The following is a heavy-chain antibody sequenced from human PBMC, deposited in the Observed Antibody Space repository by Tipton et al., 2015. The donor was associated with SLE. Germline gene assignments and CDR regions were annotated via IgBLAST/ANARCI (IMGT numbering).Heavy chain of an antibody. CDR1: GFTFSSYA. D-gene: IGHD3-3*01. J-gene: IGHJ5*02. Sequence: SLRLSCSASGFTFSSYAMHWVRQAPGKGLEYVSAISSNGGSTYYADSVKGRFTISRDNSKNTLYLQMNSLRAEDTAVYYCAKDRSGWYGTWGQGTLVTVSS. CDR3: AKDRSGWYGT. CDR2: ISSNGGST. V-gene: IGHV3-64*04.